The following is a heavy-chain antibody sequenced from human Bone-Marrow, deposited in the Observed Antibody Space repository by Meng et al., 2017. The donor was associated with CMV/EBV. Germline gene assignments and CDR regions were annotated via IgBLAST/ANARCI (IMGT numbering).Heavy chain of an antibody. J-gene: IGHJ4*02. CDR3: AKGSRVVVPAATVGPDY. CDR1: GFAFSSFW. Sequence: GESLKISCAASGFAFSSFWITWVRQAPGKGLEWVANIKHHGGETYYVDSVKGRFTISRDNSKNTLYLQMNSLRAEDTAVYYCAKGSRVVVPAATVGPDYWGQGTLVTVSS. CDR2: IKHHGGET. D-gene: IGHD2-2*01. V-gene: IGHV3-7*03.